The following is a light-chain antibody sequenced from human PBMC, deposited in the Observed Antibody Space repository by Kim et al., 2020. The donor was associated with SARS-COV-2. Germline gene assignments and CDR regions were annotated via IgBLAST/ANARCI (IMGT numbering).Light chain of an antibody. CDR2: GAS. CDR1: QSVSNNY. J-gene: IGKJ4*01. V-gene: IGKV3-20*01. Sequence: EIVVSQSPGTLSLSPGERATLSCRVSQSVSNNYLAWYQQRPGQAPRLLIYGASSRATGIPDRFSGSGSGTDFTLTINRLEPEDFALYFCLHYGRVLTFGGGTKVDIK. CDR3: LHYGRVLT.